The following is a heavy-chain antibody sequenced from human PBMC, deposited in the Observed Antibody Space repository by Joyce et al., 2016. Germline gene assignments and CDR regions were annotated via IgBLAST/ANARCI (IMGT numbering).Heavy chain of an antibody. D-gene: IGHD6-6*01. J-gene: IGHJ5*02. Sequence: EVQLVESGGGSVQPGGSMRLSCAASGFSFSGYWIHGVRQAPGKGQVWVSRINTDGSSTRFADSVEGRFTISRDNAKNTLYLQMNSVRAEDTAVYYCVRGISARRGGPNWFDPWGQGALVTVSS. CDR2: INTDGSST. V-gene: IGHV3-74*01. CDR1: GFSFSGYW. CDR3: VRGISARRGGPNWFDP.